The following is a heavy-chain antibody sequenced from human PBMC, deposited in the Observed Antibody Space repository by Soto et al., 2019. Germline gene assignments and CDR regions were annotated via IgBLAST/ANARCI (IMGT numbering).Heavy chain of an antibody. J-gene: IGHJ5*01. CDR1: GFTFSSYA. Sequence: EVQLLESGGGLVQPGGSLRLSCAASGFTFSSYAMSWVRQTPGKGLEWVSTLSGSGGTTYYADSVKGQFTISRDNSKSVLYLQMNSLSAEDAAVYYCAQDHGTYGPNWFDSWGQGTLVTVSA. CDR2: LSGSGGTT. V-gene: IGHV3-23*01. CDR3: AQDHGTYGPNWFDS. D-gene: IGHD3-10*01.